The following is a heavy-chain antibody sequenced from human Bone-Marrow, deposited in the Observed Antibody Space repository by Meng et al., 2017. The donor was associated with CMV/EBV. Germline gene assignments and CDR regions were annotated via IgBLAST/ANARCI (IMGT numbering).Heavy chain of an antibody. V-gene: IGHV4-34*01. CDR1: GGSFSGYY. CDR3: AIPTDSSGWYSPFDY. CDR2: INHSGST. J-gene: IGHJ4*02. D-gene: IGHD6-19*01. Sequence: SETLSLTCAVYGGSFSGYYWSWIRQPPGKGLEWIGEINHSGSTNYNPSLKSRVTISVDTSKNQFSLKLSSVTAADTAVYYCAIPTDSSGWYSPFDYWGQGTLVTVSS.